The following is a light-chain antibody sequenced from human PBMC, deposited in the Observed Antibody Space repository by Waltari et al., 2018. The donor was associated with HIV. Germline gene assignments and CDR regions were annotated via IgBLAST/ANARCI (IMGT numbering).Light chain of an antibody. Sequence: PGESATLSCRASQTVRSSLAWYQQKPGQAPRLLIYDASTRAAGIPDRFSGSGSGTEFTLTISSLQSEDSAVYFCQQYNIWPPWSFGPGTKVEIK. CDR3: QQYNIWPPWS. CDR2: DAS. J-gene: IGKJ1*01. CDR1: QTVRSS. V-gene: IGKV3-15*01.